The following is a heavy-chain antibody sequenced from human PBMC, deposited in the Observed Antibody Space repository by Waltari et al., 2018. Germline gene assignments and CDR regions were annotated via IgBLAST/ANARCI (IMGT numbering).Heavy chain of an antibody. D-gene: IGHD6-13*01. CDR1: DDSISSGDYY. CDR3: ARSLHIFRAAAGMFDY. Sequence: QLQLQESGPGLLKPSGTLSPTCTVSDDSISSGDYYWGWIRQSPGKGPEWIGSVYYSGSTSYNTSLKRRVTISVDTSKKQFSLKLSSVTAADTAVYYCARSLHIFRAAAGMFDYWGQGTLVTVSS. V-gene: IGHV4-39*01. J-gene: IGHJ4*02. CDR2: VYYSGST.